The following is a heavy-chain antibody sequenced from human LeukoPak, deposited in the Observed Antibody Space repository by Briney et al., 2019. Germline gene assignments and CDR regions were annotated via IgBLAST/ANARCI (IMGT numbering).Heavy chain of an antibody. V-gene: IGHV3-21*01. CDR3: ARAAGATVGY. CDR2: ISSSSSYI. D-gene: IGHD1-26*01. J-gene: IGHJ4*02. Sequence: GGSLRLSCAASGFTFSSYGMSWVRQAPGKGLEWVSSISSSSSYIYYADSVKGRFTISRDNAKNSLYLQMNSLRAEDTAVYYCARAAGATVGYWGQGTLVAVSS. CDR1: GFTFSSYG.